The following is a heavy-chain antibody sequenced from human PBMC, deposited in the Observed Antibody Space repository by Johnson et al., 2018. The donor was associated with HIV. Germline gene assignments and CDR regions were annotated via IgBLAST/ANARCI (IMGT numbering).Heavy chain of an antibody. CDR1: GFTVSSYY. CDR2: LFSGGSI. CDR3: AKDSIAVAGISWYAFDI. D-gene: IGHD6-19*01. J-gene: IGHJ3*02. Sequence: VQVLESGGGLVQPGGSLRLSCAASGFTVSSYYMSWVRQAPGKGLEWVSVLFSGGSIYFADSVKGRFTISRDNSKNTLYLQMNSLRAEDTAVYYCAKDSIAVAGISWYAFDIWGQGTMVTVSS. V-gene: IGHV3-66*01.